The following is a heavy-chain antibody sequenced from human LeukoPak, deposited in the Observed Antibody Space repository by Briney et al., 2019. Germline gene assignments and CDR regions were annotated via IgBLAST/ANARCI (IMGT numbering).Heavy chain of an antibody. Sequence: ASVKVSCKASGYTFTGYYMHWVRQAPGQGLEWMGWINPNSGGTNYAQEFQGWVTMTRDTSISTAYMELSRLRSDDTAVYYCARDTSSTSWLFPDYWGQGTLVTVSS. V-gene: IGHV1-2*04. J-gene: IGHJ4*02. D-gene: IGHD2-2*01. CDR3: ARDTSSTSWLFPDY. CDR2: INPNSGGT. CDR1: GYTFTGYY.